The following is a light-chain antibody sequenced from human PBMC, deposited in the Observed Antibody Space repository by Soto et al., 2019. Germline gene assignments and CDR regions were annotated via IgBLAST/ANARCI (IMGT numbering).Light chain of an antibody. Sequence: EIVLTQSPVTLSLSPGERATLSCRASQSVNIDLAWYQQKPGQAPRLLIYDTYSRATGIPARFSGSGSRTDFTLTISSLEPEDFAVYYCQQRSDWPSTFGGGTKVEIK. J-gene: IGKJ4*01. V-gene: IGKV3-11*01. CDR1: QSVNID. CDR2: DTY. CDR3: QQRSDWPST.